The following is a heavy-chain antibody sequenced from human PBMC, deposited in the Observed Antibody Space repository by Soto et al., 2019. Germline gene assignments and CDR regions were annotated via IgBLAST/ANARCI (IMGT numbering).Heavy chain of an antibody. D-gene: IGHD6-13*01. CDR2: VSAYNGNT. CDR1: GYTFTRYG. J-gene: IGHJ4*02. CDR3: ARDDRVISSWYYFDY. V-gene: IGHV1-18*01. Sequence: ASVKVSCKASGYTFTRYGISWGRQAPGQGLEWMGWVSAYNGNTNYAQKLQGRVTMTTDTSTSTAYMELRSLRSDDTAVHYCARDDRVISSWYYFDYWGKGTLVTVSS.